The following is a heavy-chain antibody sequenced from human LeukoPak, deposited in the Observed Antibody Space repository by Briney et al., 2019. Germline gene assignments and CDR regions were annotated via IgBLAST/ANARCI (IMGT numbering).Heavy chain of an antibody. J-gene: IGHJ4*02. D-gene: IGHD3-9*01. CDR1: GFTFSNSA. V-gene: IGHV3-23*01. CDR3: AKSHVSTATGTGRYFDY. Sequence: PGGSLRLSCEGSGFTFSNSAMSWVRQAPGKGLEWVSAISVGSDVIYYADSVKGRFAISRDNSKHTVYLQMDSLRAEDTAVYYCAKSHVSTATGTGRYFDYWGQGTLVTVSS. CDR2: ISVGSDVI.